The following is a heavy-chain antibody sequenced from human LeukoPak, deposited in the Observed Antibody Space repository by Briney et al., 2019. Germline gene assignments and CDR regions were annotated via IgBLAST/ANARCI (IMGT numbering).Heavy chain of an antibody. CDR3: ARLVVSSGTYNGDYYYYGMDV. V-gene: IGHV4-59*08. D-gene: IGHD3-10*01. J-gene: IGHJ6*02. CDR1: GGSLGSYY. Sequence: PSETLSLTCTVSGGSLGSYYWSWIRQPPGKGLEWIGYISYSGTTNYNPSLKSRITISVVTSKNQFSLRLSSVTAADTAVYFCARLVVSSGTYNGDYYYYGMDVWGQGTTVTVSS. CDR2: ISYSGTT.